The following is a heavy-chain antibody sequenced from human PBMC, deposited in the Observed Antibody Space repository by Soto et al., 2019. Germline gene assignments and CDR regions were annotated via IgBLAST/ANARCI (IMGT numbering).Heavy chain of an antibody. Sequence: QVQLVQSGAEVKKPGASVKVSCKAYGYTFTSYGISWVRQAPGQGLEWMGWINVYNGNTNYAQKLQGRVTMTTDTSTSTAYLELRSLRSDDTAVYFCARDTSRGEYDYWGQGTLVTVSS. CDR2: INVYNGNT. J-gene: IGHJ4*02. CDR1: GYTFTSYG. V-gene: IGHV1-18*01. CDR3: ARDTSRGEYDY. D-gene: IGHD3-10*01.